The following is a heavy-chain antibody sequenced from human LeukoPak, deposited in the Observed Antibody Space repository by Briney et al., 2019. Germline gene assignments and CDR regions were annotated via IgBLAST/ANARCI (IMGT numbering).Heavy chain of an antibody. CDR3: ARSEIYNYGYNPNTNFDY. CDR2: FRGGGGST. Sequence: GGCLRLSCAASGFTFSNYVMSWVRQAPGKGLEWVSDFRGGGGSTYYADSVRGRFTISGENSKKLLYLQMDSLRAEDTAVYYCARSEIYNYGYNPNTNFDYWGQGTLVTVLS. J-gene: IGHJ4*02. V-gene: IGHV3-23*01. CDR1: GFTFSNYV. D-gene: IGHD5-18*01.